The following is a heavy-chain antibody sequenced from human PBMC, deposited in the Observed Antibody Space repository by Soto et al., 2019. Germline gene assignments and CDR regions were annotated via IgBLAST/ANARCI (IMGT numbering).Heavy chain of an antibody. CDR2: INAGNGNT. Sequence: ASVKGSCKASGYTFTSYARHWVRQATGQRLEWMGWINAGNGNTKYSQKFQGRVTITRDTSASTAYMELSSLRSEDTAVYYCARDGVTTKDYYYYYMDVWGKGTTVTVSS. CDR1: GYTFTSYA. J-gene: IGHJ6*03. CDR3: ARDGVTTKDYYYYYMDV. D-gene: IGHD4-17*01. V-gene: IGHV1-3*01.